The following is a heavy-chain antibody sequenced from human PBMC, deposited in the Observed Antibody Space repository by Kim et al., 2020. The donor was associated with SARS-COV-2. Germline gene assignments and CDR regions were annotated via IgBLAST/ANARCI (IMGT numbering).Heavy chain of an antibody. Sequence: GGSLRLSCTASGFNFSNYWMHWVRQAPGKGLLWVSRVHKDGTSTNYADSVKGRFTFSRDNAKNTVFLQMNSLRVDDTAVYFCARGGPRWLDAFDLWGQGTLVTVSS. D-gene: IGHD5-12*01. V-gene: IGHV3-74*01. J-gene: IGHJ3*01. CDR2: VHKDGTST. CDR1: GFNFSNYW. CDR3: ARGGPRWLDAFDL.